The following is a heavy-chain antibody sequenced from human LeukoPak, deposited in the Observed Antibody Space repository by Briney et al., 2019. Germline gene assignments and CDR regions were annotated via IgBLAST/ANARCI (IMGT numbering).Heavy chain of an antibody. CDR3: AREGRYSSSWYDSDAFDI. CDR1: GFTFSSYG. CDR2: ISYDGSNK. V-gene: IGHV3-30*03. J-gene: IGHJ3*02. Sequence: GGSLRLSCAASGFTFSSYGMHWVRQAPGKGLEWVAVISYDGSNKYYADSVKGRFTISRDNSKNTLYLQMNSLRAEDTAVYYCAREGRYSSSWYDSDAFDIWGQGTMVTVSS. D-gene: IGHD6-13*01.